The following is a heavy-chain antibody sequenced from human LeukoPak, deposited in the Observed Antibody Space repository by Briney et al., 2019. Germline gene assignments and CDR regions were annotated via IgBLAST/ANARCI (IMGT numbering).Heavy chain of an antibody. D-gene: IGHD3-3*01. Sequence: GGSLRLSCAVSGTTLSNYGMSWVRQAPGKGLEWVAGISDSGGRTNYADSVKGRFTISRDNAKNSLYLQMNSLRAEDTAVYYCARDWTIHPYYDFWSGYYTGTFLDYWGQGTLVTVSS. CDR2: ISDSGGRT. CDR1: GTTLSNYG. CDR3: ARDWTIHPYYDFWSGYYTGTFLDY. V-gene: IGHV3-23*01. J-gene: IGHJ4*02.